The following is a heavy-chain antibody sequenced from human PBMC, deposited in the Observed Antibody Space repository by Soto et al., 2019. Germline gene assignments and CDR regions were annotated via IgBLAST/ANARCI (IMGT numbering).Heavy chain of an antibody. D-gene: IGHD6-19*01. CDR3: ARVGYGLAVAGNFDY. J-gene: IGHJ4*02. Sequence: GASVKVSCKASGYTFTSYGISWVRQAPGQGLEWMGWISAYNGNTNYAQKLQGRVTMTTDTSTSTAYMELRSLRSDGTAVYYCARVGYGLAVAGNFDYWGQGTLVTVSS. CDR1: GYTFTSYG. CDR2: ISAYNGNT. V-gene: IGHV1-18*01.